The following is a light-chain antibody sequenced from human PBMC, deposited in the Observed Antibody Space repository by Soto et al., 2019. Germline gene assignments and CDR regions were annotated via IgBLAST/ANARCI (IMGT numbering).Light chain of an antibody. Sequence: QSVLTQPASVSWSPGQSITISCTGTSSDVGSSNLVSWYQQHPGKTPKLIIYEGSRRPSGVSGRFSGSMSGNAASLTISGLRAEDEADYYCCSFARSSTSYVFGTGTKVTVL. CDR1: SSDVGSSNL. V-gene: IGLV2-23*01. J-gene: IGLJ1*01. CDR3: CSFARSSTSYV. CDR2: EGS.